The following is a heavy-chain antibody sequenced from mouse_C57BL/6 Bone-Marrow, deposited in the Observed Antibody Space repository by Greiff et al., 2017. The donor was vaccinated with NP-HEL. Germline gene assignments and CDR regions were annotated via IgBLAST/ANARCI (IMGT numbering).Heavy chain of an antibody. J-gene: IGHJ2*01. D-gene: IGHD1-2*01. CDR2: INPNNGGT. CDR1: GYTFTDYY. Sequence: VQLQQSGPELVKPGASVKISCKASGYTFTDYYMNWVKQSHGKSLEWIGDINPNNGGTSYNQKFKGKATLTVDKSSSTAYMELRSLTSEDSAVYYCARCITTAYYFDYWGQGTTLTVSS. CDR3: ARCITTAYYFDY. V-gene: IGHV1-26*01.